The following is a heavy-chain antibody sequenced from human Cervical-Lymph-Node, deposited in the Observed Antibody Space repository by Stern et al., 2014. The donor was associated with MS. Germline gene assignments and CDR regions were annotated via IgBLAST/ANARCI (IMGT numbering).Heavy chain of an antibody. CDR2: ISPYNGDT. Sequence: MQLVESGAEVKKPGASVKVSCKASGYTFTGYYMHWVRQAPGQGLEWMGWISPYNGDTKHTQRLQGRFTMTTDTPTSTAHMELRSLRSDDTAVYYCVIHDGRLSLDHWGQGTLVTVSS. CDR3: VIHDGRLSLDH. V-gene: IGHV1-18*04. CDR1: GYTFTGYY. D-gene: IGHD1-26*01. J-gene: IGHJ4*02.